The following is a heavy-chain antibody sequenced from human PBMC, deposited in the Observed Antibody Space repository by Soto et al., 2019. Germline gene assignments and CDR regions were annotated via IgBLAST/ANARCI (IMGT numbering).Heavy chain of an antibody. Sequence: SETLSLTCSVSGGSINSDDSFWGWVRQSPGKGLEWIGSLYYGGSTFYNPSLKSRVTISLDTSKNQFSLRLTSVTAADTAIYYCARQLPVGATSWFDPWGQGTLVTVS. J-gene: IGHJ5*02. CDR2: LYYGGST. CDR3: ARQLPVGATSWFDP. V-gene: IGHV4-39*01. CDR1: GGSINSDDSF. D-gene: IGHD1-26*01.